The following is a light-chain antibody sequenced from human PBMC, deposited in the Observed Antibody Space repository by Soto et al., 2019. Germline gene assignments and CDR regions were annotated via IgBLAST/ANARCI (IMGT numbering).Light chain of an antibody. Sequence: QSALAQPASVSGSPGQSITISCTGTSSDVGSYNLVSWNKQHPGTVPKPMIYNVNTQPSGVPDRFSGSKSGNTASVTISGLQAEDEADCQCCSYTNSATLGVFGTGTKVTVL. CDR2: NVN. V-gene: IGLV2-23*02. CDR3: CSYTNSATLGV. J-gene: IGLJ1*01. CDR1: SSDVGSYNL.